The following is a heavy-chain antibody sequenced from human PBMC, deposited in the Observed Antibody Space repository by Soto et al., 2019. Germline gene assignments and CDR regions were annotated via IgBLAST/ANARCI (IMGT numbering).Heavy chain of an antibody. CDR3: AADSRYCSGGNCEDY. J-gene: IGHJ4*02. CDR1: GFTFTSSA. Sequence: QMQLVQSGPEVKKPGTSVKVSCKASGFTFTSSAMQWVRQDRGQPLEWIGWIVVGSGHTNYAQKFQERVTITRDMSTSTAYMGLGSLRSEDTAVYYCAADSRYCSGGNCEDYWGQGTLVTVSS. CDR2: IVVGSGHT. D-gene: IGHD2-15*01. V-gene: IGHV1-58*02.